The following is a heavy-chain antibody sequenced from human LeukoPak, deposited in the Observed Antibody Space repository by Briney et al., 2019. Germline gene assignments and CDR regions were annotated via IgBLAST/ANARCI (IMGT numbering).Heavy chain of an antibody. D-gene: IGHD3-22*01. CDR1: GGSISSYY. V-gene: IGHV4-59*01. Sequence: SETLSLTCTVSGGSISSYYWSWIRQPPGKGLEWIGYIYYSGSTNYNPSLKSRVTISVDTSKNQFSLKLSSVTAADTAVYYCARGPKAYNFDSSGYVFDYWGQGTLVTVSS. CDR2: IYYSGST. J-gene: IGHJ4*02. CDR3: ARGPKAYNFDSSGYVFDY.